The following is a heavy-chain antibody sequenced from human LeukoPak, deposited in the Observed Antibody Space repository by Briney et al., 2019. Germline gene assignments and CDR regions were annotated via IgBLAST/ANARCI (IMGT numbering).Heavy chain of an antibody. V-gene: IGHV1-69*05. Sequence: SVKVSCKASGGTFSSYAISWVRQAPGQGLEWMGGIIPIFGTANYAQEFQGRVTITTDESTSTAYMELSSLRSEDTAVYYCARSRWDCSSTSCWVWFDPWGQGTLVTVSS. CDR1: GGTFSSYA. CDR3: ARSRWDCSSTSCWVWFDP. D-gene: IGHD2-2*01. CDR2: IIPIFGTA. J-gene: IGHJ5*02.